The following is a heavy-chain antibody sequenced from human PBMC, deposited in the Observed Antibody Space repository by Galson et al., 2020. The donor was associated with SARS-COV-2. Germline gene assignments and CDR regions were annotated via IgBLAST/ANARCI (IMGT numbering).Heavy chain of an antibody. V-gene: IGHV2-5*01. J-gene: IGHJ4*02. CDR3: AVVRSSYYYGGGSATQFDY. D-gene: IGHD3-10*01. Sequence: SGPTLVKPTQTLTLTCTFSGFSLTTSGVGVGWIRQPPGKALEWLALIFWNDNQRYSPSLRSRLTITKDNSKNQVDLTMTNMDPVDTATYYCAVVRSSYYYGGGSATQFDYWGQGILVTVSS. CDR2: IFWNDNQ. CDR1: GFSLTTSGVG.